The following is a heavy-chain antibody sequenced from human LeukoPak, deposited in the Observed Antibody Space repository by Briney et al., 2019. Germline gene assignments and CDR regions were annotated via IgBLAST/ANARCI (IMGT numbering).Heavy chain of an antibody. D-gene: IGHD3-22*01. CDR3: ARQRGYYDSSGYYPDY. CDR1: GGSISSSSYY. J-gene: IGHJ4*02. Sequence: PSETLSLTCTVSGGSISSSSYYWGWIRQPPGKGLEWIGSIYYSGSTYYNPSLKSRVTISADTSKNQFSLKPSSVTAADTAVYYCARQRGYYDSSGYYPDYWGQGTLVTVSS. CDR2: IYYSGST. V-gene: IGHV4-39*01.